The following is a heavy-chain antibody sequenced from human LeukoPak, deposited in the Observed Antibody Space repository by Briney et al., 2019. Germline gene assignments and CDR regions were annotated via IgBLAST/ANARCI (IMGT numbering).Heavy chain of an antibody. CDR1: GYSFSNYW. D-gene: IGHD3-10*01. CDR3: ARSITMVRGVFDY. Sequence: KPGASLKISCKASGYSFSNYWIAWVRQMPGKGLEWMGIIYPGDSDTRYSPSFQGQVTISADKSISTAYLQWSSLKASDTAMYYCARSITMVRGVFDYWGQGTLVTVSS. V-gene: IGHV5-51*01. J-gene: IGHJ4*02. CDR2: IYPGDSDT.